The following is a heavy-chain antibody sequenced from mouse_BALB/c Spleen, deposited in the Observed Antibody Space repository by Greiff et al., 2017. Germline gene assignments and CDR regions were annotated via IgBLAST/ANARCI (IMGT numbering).Heavy chain of an antibody. D-gene: IGHD1-1*01. CDR3: ARGGSYGYFDV. CDR1: GYSITSDYA. J-gene: IGHJ1*01. V-gene: IGHV3-2*02. CDR2: ISYSGST. Sequence: EVQVVESGPGLVKPSQSLTLTCTATGYSITSDYAWYWIRQFPGNKLGWMGYISYSGSTSYNPALKRRISITRDTSKNQFFLQLNSVTTEDTATYYCARGGSYGYFDVWGEGTTVTVSS.